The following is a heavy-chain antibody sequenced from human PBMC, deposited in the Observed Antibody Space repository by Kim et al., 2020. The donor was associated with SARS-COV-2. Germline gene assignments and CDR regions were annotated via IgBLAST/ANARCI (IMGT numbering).Heavy chain of an antibody. V-gene: IGHV3-49*02. CDR3: TRVYCSGGSCYFPYYFDY. Sequence: KGRFTISRDDSKSIAYLQMHSLKTEDTAVYYCTRVYCSGGSCYFPYYFDYWGQGTLVTVSS. J-gene: IGHJ4*02. D-gene: IGHD2-15*01.